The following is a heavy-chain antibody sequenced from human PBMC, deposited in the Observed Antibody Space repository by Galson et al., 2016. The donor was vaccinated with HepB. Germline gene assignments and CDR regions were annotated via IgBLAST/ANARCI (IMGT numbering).Heavy chain of an antibody. Sequence: SVKVSCKAPGYTFTEYDMNWVRQATGQGLEWMGWMNPNSGNRGYAQKFQGRVTMTRDTSIKTAFMELSSLRSEDTAVYFCVRGGVSGNFAWREAEHWGQGSLVTVSS. CDR2: MNPNSGNR. V-gene: IGHV1-8*01. J-gene: IGHJ4*02. D-gene: IGHD1-26*01. CDR3: VRGGVSGNFAWREAEH. CDR1: GYTFTEYD.